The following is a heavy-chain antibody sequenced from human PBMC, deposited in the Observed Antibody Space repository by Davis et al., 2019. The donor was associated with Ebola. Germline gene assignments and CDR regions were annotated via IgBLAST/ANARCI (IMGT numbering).Heavy chain of an antibody. CDR3: AKQRGVGAIDYDY. Sequence: GESLKISCAASGFIFSSYVMSWVRQAPGKGLEWVSDISSGGGAPYYADSVKGRFTTFRDNPKNTLYLQMNSLRADDTAVYYCAKQRGVGAIDYDYWGRGTVVTVSS. J-gene: IGHJ4*02. V-gene: IGHV3-23*01. CDR1: GFIFSSYV. D-gene: IGHD1-26*01. CDR2: ISSGGGAP.